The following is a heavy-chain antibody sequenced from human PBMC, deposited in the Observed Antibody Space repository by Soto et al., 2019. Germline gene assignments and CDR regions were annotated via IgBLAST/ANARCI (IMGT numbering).Heavy chain of an antibody. V-gene: IGHV1-69*01. Sequence: QVQLVQSGAEVKKPGSSVKVSCKTSGVSFNNNGIGWVRQAPGHGLEWMGGVSPPFRTSNYARKYQGRVSITADASTGTVNMALSSLTSEDTAQYYCARVHYYGSGSYSPYGMDVWGQGTTVTVSS. D-gene: IGHD3-10*01. CDR3: ARVHYYGSGSYSPYGMDV. CDR1: GVSFNNNG. CDR2: VSPPFRTS. J-gene: IGHJ6*02.